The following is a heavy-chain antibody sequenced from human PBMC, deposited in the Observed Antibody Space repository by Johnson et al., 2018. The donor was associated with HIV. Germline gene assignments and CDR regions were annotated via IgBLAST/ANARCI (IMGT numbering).Heavy chain of an antibody. CDR2: ISYDGSNK. D-gene: IGHD2-15*01. J-gene: IGHJ3*01. Sequence: QVQLVESGGGVVQPGRSLRLSCAASGFTFSSYPMHWVRQAPGKGLQWVAAISYDGSNKYFADSVKGRFTISRDNSKNTLYLQMNSLRVEDTAVYYCARERGISGGFDFWGQGTRVSVSS. CDR1: GFTFSSYP. V-gene: IGHV3-30*14. CDR3: ARERGISGGFDF.